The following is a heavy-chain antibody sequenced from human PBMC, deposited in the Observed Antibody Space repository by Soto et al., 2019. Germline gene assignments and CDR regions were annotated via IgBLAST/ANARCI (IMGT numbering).Heavy chain of an antibody. CDR2: INAGNGNT. D-gene: IGHD1-26*01. CDR1: GYTFTSYA. Sequence: QVQLVQSGAEVKKPGASVKVSCTASGYTFTSYAMHWVRQAPGQRLEWMGWINAGNGNTKYSQKFQGRVTITRDTSASTAYMQLSSLRSEDTAVYYCARTLVGATPADYWGQGTLVTVSS. V-gene: IGHV1-3*01. J-gene: IGHJ4*02. CDR3: ARTLVGATPADY.